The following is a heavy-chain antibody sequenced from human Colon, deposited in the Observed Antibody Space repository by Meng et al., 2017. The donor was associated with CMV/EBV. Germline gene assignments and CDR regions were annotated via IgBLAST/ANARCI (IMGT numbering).Heavy chain of an antibody. CDR2: VYISGNT. J-gene: IGHJ4*02. Sequence: VRLRESGPGLVKPSETLSLPCTVAGASITRYYWSWIRQPAGKGLEWIGRVYISGNTNYNPSLKSRVTMSIDTSKNQLSLNIRSVTAADTAVYYCARDSNLSGLAYWGQGTLVTVSS. CDR3: ARDSNLSGLAY. D-gene: IGHD3-10*01. V-gene: IGHV4-4*07. CDR1: GASITRYY.